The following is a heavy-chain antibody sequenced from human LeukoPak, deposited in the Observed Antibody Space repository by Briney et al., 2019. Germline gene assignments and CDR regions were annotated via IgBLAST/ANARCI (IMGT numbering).Heavy chain of an antibody. V-gene: IGHV3-7*05. Sequence: PGGAVRLSCAASGFTFSSYWMDWVRQAPGKGLEWVANLKSDGCEKHYTDSVKGRFTISRDNAKGSLYLQMNSLRAEDTAVYYCVRDLDFWGQGTLVTVSS. CDR3: VRDLDF. J-gene: IGHJ4*02. CDR1: GFTFSSYW. CDR2: LKSDGCEK.